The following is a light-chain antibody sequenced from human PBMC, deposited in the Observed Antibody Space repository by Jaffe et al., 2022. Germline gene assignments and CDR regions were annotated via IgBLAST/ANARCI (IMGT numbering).Light chain of an antibody. CDR3: QQYGTSPPVT. V-gene: IGKV3-20*01. Sequence: EIVLTQSPGTLSLSPGERATLSCRASQSVISSYFAWYQQKPGQAPRLLIYAASSRATGIPDRFSGSGSGTDFTLTISRLEPEDFAVYYCQQYGTSPPVTFGGGTKVEIK. CDR1: QSVISSY. CDR2: AAS. J-gene: IGKJ4*01.